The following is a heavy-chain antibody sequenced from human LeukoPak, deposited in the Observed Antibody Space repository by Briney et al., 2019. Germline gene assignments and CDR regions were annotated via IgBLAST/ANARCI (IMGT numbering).Heavy chain of an antibody. CDR2: IHPNNGAT. CDR1: GYTFTGSGGY. CDR3: ARDGPAQMVDFDS. D-gene: IGHD3-10*01. Sequence: ASVEVSGKASGYTFTGSGGYLYWLRQGPRQGLECVGWIHPNNGATLYAQKLQSGGSMTTETSISTAYMELSRLRPANTAMYYCARDGPAQMVDFDSWGQGTLVTVSS. V-gene: IGHV1-2*02. J-gene: IGHJ4*02.